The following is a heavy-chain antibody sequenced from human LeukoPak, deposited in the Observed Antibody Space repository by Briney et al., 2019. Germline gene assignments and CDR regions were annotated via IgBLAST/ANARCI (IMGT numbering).Heavy chain of an antibody. CDR3: ARDPPGGAAADAALDY. CDR2: IIPIFGTA. V-gene: IGHV1-69*01. D-gene: IGHD6-13*01. J-gene: IGHJ4*02. Sequence: GSSVKVSCKASGGTFSSYAISWVRQAPGQGLEWMGGIIPIFGTANYAQKFQGRVTITADESTSTAYMELSSLSSEDTAVYYCARDPPGGAAADAALDYWGQGTLVTVSS. CDR1: GGTFSSYA.